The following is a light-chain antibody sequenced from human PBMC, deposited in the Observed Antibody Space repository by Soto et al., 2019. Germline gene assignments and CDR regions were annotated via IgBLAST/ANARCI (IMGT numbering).Light chain of an antibody. CDR2: GGS. Sequence: EIVMTQSPLYLRVTPGEPAYISCRSSQSLLHSNGYNYFNWYLQRPGQSPHLLIYGGSNVAPGVPDRFSGSGSGTDFTLRISRVEADDVGVYYCMQTVQTPITFGQGTRLEIK. V-gene: IGKV2-28*01. CDR3: MQTVQTPIT. J-gene: IGKJ5*01. CDR1: QSLLHSNGYNY.